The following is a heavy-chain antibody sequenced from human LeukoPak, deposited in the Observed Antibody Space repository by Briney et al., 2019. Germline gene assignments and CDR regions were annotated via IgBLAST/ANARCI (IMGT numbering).Heavy chain of an antibody. V-gene: IGHV3-30*03. Sequence: GGSLRLSCAASGFAVSSNYMSWVRQAPGKGLEWVAVISYDGSNKYYADSVKGRFTISRDNSKNTLYLQMNSLRAEDTAVYYCATRYYYGSGGNWGQGTLVTVSS. CDR1: GFAVSSNY. CDR3: ATRYYYGSGGN. CDR2: ISYDGSNK. D-gene: IGHD3-10*01. J-gene: IGHJ4*02.